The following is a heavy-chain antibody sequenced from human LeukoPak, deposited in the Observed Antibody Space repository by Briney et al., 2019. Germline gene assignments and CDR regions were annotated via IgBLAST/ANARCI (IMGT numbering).Heavy chain of an antibody. CDR1: GYTFTNSW. CDR2: IYPGDSDT. J-gene: IGHJ4*02. Sequence: GESLKISCKGSGYTFTNSWVAWVRQMPGKGLECMGIIYPGDSDTRYSPSFQGQVTISADKSISTAYLQWSSLKASDTAMYYCARQLGASSDFDYWGQGTLVTVSS. CDR3: ARQLGASSDFDY. D-gene: IGHD1-26*01. V-gene: IGHV5-51*01.